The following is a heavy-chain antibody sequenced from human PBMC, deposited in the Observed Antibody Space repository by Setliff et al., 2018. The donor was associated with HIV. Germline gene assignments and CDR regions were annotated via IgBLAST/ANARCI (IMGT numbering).Heavy chain of an antibody. CDR3: ARENSGYRAFDY. D-gene: IGHD3-22*01. V-gene: IGHV1-46*01. Sequence: ASVKVSCKASGYTFTSYYMHWVRQAPGQGLEWMGIINPSGGSTSYSRKFQGRVTMTRDTSTSTVYMELSSLRSDDTAVYYCARENSGYRAFDYWGQATLVTVSS. CDR1: GYTFTSYY. J-gene: IGHJ4*02. CDR2: INPSGGST.